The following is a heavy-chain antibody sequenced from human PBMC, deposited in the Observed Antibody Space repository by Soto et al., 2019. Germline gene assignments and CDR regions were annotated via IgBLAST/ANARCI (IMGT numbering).Heavy chain of an antibody. J-gene: IGHJ4*02. CDR3: AKDLRDYDILTGYYPDY. CDR2: ISYDGSNK. CDR1: GFTFSSYG. V-gene: IGHV3-30*18. D-gene: IGHD3-9*01. Sequence: GGSLRLSCAASGFTFSSYGMHWVRQAPGKGLEWVAVISYDGSNKYYADSVKGRFTISRDNSKNTLYLQMNSLRAEDTAVYYCAKDLRDYDILTGYYPDYWGQGTLVTVSS.